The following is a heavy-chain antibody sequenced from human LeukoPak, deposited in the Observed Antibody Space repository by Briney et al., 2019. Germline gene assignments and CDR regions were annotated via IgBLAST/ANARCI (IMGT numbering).Heavy chain of an antibody. CDR1: GFPFSSYW. Sequence: GGSLRLSCAASGFPFSSYWMSWVRQAPGKGLEWVANIKQDGSEKYYVDSVKGRFTISRDNAKNSLYLQMNSLRAEDTAVYYCAREEASIAAAGWRVGAFDIWGQGTMVTVSS. D-gene: IGHD6-13*01. CDR2: IKQDGSEK. CDR3: AREEASIAAAGWRVGAFDI. V-gene: IGHV3-7*03. J-gene: IGHJ3*02.